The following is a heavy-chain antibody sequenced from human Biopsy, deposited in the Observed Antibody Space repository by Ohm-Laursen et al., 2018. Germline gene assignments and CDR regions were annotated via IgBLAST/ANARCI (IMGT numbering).Heavy chain of an antibody. CDR3: ARGTGRYYVYGAFDI. V-gene: IGHV4-4*07. D-gene: IGHD1-26*01. CDR2: IYTSGSP. J-gene: IGHJ3*02. Sequence: SQTLSLTWPVSGDSINNYYWSWTRQPAGKGLEWIGRIYTSGSPNYNLSLESRVTMSVDTSKNQFSLNLRSVTAADTAVYYCARGTGRYYVYGAFDIWGQGTVVTVSS. CDR1: GDSINNYY.